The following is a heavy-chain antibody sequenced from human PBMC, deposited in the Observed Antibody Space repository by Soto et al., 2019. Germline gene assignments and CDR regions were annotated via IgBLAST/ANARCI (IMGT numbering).Heavy chain of an antibody. CDR1: GFIFSSYA. CDR2: ISGSGGST. V-gene: IGHV3-23*01. J-gene: IGHJ4*02. Sequence: GGSLRLSCAASGFIFSSYAMSWVRQAPGKGLEWVSAISGSGGSTYYADSVKGRFTISRDNSKNTLYLQMNSLRAEDTAVYYCARAPLGIIVAPDFWGQGTLVTVS. CDR3: ARAPLGIIVAPDF. D-gene: IGHD3-22*01.